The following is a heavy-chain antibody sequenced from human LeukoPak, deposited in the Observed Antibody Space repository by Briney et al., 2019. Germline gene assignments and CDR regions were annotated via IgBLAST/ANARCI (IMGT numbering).Heavy chain of an antibody. J-gene: IGHJ5*02. CDR1: GGSISSYY. CDR2: IYYSGST. V-gene: IGHV4-59*12. CDR3: ARPRITGTDWFDP. Sequence: PSETLSLTCTVSGGSISSYYWSWIRLPPGKGLEWIGYIYYSGSTNYNLSLKSRVTISVDTSKNQFSLKLSSVTAADTAVYYCARPRITGTDWFDPWGQGTLVTVSS. D-gene: IGHD1-7*01.